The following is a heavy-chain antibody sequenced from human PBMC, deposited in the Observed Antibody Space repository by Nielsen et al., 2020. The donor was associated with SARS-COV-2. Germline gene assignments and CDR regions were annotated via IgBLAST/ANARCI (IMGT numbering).Heavy chain of an antibody. CDR3: ARDCSCGLGSSPSYYFDY. Sequence: GGSLRLSCAASGFTFSSYWMRWVRQAPGKGLEWVANIKQDGSEKYYVDSVKGRFTISRDNAKNSLYLQMNSLRAEDTAVYYCARDCSCGLGSSPSYYFDYWGQGTLVTVSS. CDR1: GFTFSSYW. CDR2: IKQDGSEK. J-gene: IGHJ4*02. V-gene: IGHV3-7*01. D-gene: IGHD7-27*01.